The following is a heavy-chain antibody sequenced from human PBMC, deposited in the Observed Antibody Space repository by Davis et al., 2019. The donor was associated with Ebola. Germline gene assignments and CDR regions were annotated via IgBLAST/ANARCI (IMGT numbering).Heavy chain of an antibody. D-gene: IGHD2-2*01. CDR1: GGTFSSYA. Sequence: SVKVSCKASGGTFSSYAISWVRQAPGQGLEWMGGIIPIFGTANYAQKFQGRVTITADESTSTAYMELSSLRSEDTAVYYCAREWGYCSSTSCDDAFDIWGQGTMVTVSS. V-gene: IGHV1-69*13. J-gene: IGHJ3*02. CDR3: AREWGYCSSTSCDDAFDI. CDR2: IIPIFGTA.